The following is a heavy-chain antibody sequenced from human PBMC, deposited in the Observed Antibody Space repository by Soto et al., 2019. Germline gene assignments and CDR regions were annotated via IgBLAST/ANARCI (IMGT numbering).Heavy chain of an antibody. CDR2: IYYSGTT. V-gene: IGHV4-61*08. D-gene: IGHD3-16*01. Sequence: TVSSGSISSCVYYWSWIRQPPGKGLEWIGYIYYSGTTNYNSYLKSRLSLSVDMSKNQFSLKLASVTAADTAVYFCARSQRGRTAFTFDYWGQGDLVTGSS. CDR1: SGSISSCVYY. CDR3: ARSQRGRTAFTFDY. J-gene: IGHJ4*02.